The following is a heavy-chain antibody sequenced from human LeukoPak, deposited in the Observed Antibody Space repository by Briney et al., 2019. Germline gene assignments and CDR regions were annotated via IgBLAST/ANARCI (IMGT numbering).Heavy chain of an antibody. Sequence: SESLSLTCAVSGGSISSGGYSWSWIRQPPGKGLEWIAYISDIGSINYNPSLKSRVTISLDTSKNQFSLKLSSVTAADTAVYYCAGHHPRNTVDFWGQGTLVTVSS. CDR3: AGHHPRNTVDF. J-gene: IGHJ4*02. V-gene: IGHV4-61*08. D-gene: IGHD2/OR15-2a*01. CDR1: GGSISSGGYS. CDR2: ISDIGSI.